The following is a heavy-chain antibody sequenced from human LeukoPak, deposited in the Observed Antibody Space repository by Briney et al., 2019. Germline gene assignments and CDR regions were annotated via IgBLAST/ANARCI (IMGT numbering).Heavy chain of an antibody. D-gene: IGHD3-3*01. CDR3: AREPFWSGYYSNLHFDY. CDR2: IRNDGSNR. Sequence: GGSLRLSCAASGFTFSSYGMHWVRQAPGKGLEWVAFIRNDGSNRYYADSVKGRFTISRDNSKNALYLQMNSLRAEDTAVYYCAREPFWSGYYSNLHFDYWGQGTLVTVSS. J-gene: IGHJ4*02. CDR1: GFTFSSYG. V-gene: IGHV3-30*02.